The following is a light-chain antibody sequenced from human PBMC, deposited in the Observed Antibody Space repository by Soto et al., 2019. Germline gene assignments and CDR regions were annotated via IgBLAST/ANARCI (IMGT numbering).Light chain of an antibody. CDR2: DAS. CDR3: QQRSNWPLDSL. J-gene: IGKJ3*01. V-gene: IGKV3-11*01. CDR1: QSVSSY. Sequence: EIVLTQSPATLSLSPGERATLSCRASQSVSSYLAWYQQKPGQAPRLLIYDASNGATGIPARFSGSGSGTDFAPTISSLEPEDFAVYYCQQRSNWPLDSLFGPGTKVDIK.